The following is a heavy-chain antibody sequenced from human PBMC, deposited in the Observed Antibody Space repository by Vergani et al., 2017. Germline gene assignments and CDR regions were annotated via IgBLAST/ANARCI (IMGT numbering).Heavy chain of an antibody. CDR2: IYYSGST. J-gene: IGHJ3*02. CDR3: ARIWSHYDSSGYYVGAVDDAFDI. Sequence: QVQLQESGPGLVKPSETLSLTCTVSGGSISSYYWSWIRQPPGKGLEWIGYIYYSGSTNYNPSLKSRVTISVDTSKNQFSLKLSSVTAADTAVYYCARIWSHYDSSGYYVGAVDDAFDIWGQGTMVTVSS. CDR1: GGSISSYY. D-gene: IGHD3-22*01. V-gene: IGHV4-59*01.